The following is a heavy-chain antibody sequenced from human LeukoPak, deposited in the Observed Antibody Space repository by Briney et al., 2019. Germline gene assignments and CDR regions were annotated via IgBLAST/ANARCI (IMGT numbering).Heavy chain of an antibody. J-gene: IGHJ4*02. Sequence: GESLKISCKASGYSFSHYWIGWVRQMPGKGLDWMGSIYPGDSETRYRPAFQGQVTISADKSITTAYLQWSSLKASDTAMYYCARQKYVGRLTDYWGQGALVTVSS. CDR1: GYSFSHYW. CDR2: IYPGDSET. V-gene: IGHV5-51*01. D-gene: IGHD2-15*01. CDR3: ARQKYVGRLTDY.